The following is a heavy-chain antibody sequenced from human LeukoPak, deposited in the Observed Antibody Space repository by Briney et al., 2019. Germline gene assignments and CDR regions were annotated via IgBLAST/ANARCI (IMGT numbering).Heavy chain of an antibody. J-gene: IGHJ4*02. Sequence: SETLSLTCTVSRGSISSYYWRWIRQPPGKGLEWIGHISYSGSTNYNPSLNSRVTISVDTSNNQSSLKLSSVTASDTAVYYCASLYSSALYSLVGWGQGTLVTVSS. CDR3: ASLYSSALYSLVG. CDR2: ISYSGST. CDR1: RGSISSYY. V-gene: IGHV4-59*08. D-gene: IGHD6-19*01.